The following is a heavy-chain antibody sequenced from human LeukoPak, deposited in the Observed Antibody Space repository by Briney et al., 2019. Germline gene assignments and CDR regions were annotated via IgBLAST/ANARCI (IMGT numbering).Heavy chain of an antibody. Sequence: PSETLSLTCAVYGLSLSGYSWSWIRQAPGKGLEWVGEINLSGSTSYNPSFKSRVTVSTDTSKNQFSLKMTSVTAADTAVYYCARHVHVSMIFAILSDYFDYWGRGTLVSVSS. V-gene: IGHV4-34*01. J-gene: IGHJ4*02. CDR1: GLSLSGYS. CDR3: ARHVHVSMIFAILSDYFDY. CDR2: INLSGST. D-gene: IGHD3-22*01.